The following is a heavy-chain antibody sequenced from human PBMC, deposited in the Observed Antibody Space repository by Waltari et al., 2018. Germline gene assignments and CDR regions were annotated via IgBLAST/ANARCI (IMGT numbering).Heavy chain of an antibody. D-gene: IGHD3-22*01. CDR1: GGSISSGSYY. J-gene: IGHJ4*02. Sequence: QVQLQESGPGLVKPSQTLSLTCTVSGGSISSGSYYWSWIRPPAGKGLEWIGRIYTSGSTNYNPSLKSRVTISVDTSKNQFSLKLSSVTAADTAVYYCARARRDYYDSSGFDYWGQGTLVTVSS. V-gene: IGHV4-61*02. CDR3: ARARRDYYDSSGFDY. CDR2: IYTSGST.